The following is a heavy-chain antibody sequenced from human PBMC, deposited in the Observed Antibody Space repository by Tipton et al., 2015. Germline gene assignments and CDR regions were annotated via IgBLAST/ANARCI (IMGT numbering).Heavy chain of an antibody. J-gene: IGHJ4*02. CDR3: AKGQLSFLDYTGRTGEPLDS. D-gene: IGHD3-3*02. V-gene: IGHV3-21*04. Sequence: SLRLSCAASGFTFTSYSMNWVRQAPGKGLEWVSSITRSGGYTNYADSVKGRFTVSRDNSKNTLYLQMNNLTADDTALYYCAKGQLSFLDYTGRTGEPLDSWGQGTLVTVSS. CDR2: ITRSGGYT. CDR1: GFTFTSYS.